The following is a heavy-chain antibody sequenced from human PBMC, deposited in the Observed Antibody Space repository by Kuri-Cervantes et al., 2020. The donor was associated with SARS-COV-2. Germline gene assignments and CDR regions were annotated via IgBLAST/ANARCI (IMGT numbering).Heavy chain of an antibody. V-gene: IGHV1-2*04. CDR2: INPNRGGT. CDR1: VDTFTVDF. Sequence: ASVNVSCKASVDTFTVDFMHCVRQAPGQGLECMGWINPNRGGTNYAQKFQGWVTMTRDTSISTVYMELSRLRYDDTDVYYCARSTPFRRLAVISQGGAFDIWGQGTMVTVSS. CDR3: ARSTPFRRLAVISQGGAFDI. J-gene: IGHJ3*02. D-gene: IGHD3-22*01.